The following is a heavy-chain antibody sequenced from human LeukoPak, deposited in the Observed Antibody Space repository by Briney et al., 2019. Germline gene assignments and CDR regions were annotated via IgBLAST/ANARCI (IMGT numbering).Heavy chain of an antibody. J-gene: IGHJ6*03. Sequence: ASVKVSCKASGYTLTDYAMHWVRQAPGQRPEWMGWINIGNGNTSYSKEFQGRITITRDTSASTVYMELSSLTSDDRAVYYCARGRGTPGTSRDFYFYYYMDVWGTGTTVTVSS. CDR2: INIGNGNT. D-gene: IGHD1-1*01. V-gene: IGHV1-3*03. CDR1: GYTLTDYA. CDR3: ARGRGTPGTSRDFYFYYYMDV.